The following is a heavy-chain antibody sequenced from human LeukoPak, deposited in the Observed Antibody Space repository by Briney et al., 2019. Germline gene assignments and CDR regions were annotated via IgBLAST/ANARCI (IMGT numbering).Heavy chain of an antibody. V-gene: IGHV3-33*01. CDR3: ARDFRGSYFDY. CDR2: IWYDGSNK. CDR1: GFTFSSYG. D-gene: IGHD1-26*01. J-gene: IGHJ4*02. Sequence: GGSLRLSCAASGFTFSSYGMHWVRQAPGKGLEWVAVIWYDGSNKYYADSVKGRFTISRDNSKNTLYLQMNSLRAEDTAVYYCARDFRGSYFDYWGQGTLVTVSS.